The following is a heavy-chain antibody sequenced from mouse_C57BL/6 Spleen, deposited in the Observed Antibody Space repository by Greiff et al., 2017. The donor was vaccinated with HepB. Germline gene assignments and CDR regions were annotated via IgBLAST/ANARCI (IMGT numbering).Heavy chain of an antibody. CDR3: ARGYDWGHYFDY. CDR1: GYTFTDYN. CDR2: INPNNGGT. Sequence: EVQLQESGPELVKPGASVKIPCKASGYTFTDYNMDWVKQSHGKSLEWIGDINPNNGGTIYNQKFKGKATLTVDKSSSTAYMELRSLTSEDTAVYYCARGYDWGHYFDYWGQGTTLTVSS. V-gene: IGHV1-18*01. J-gene: IGHJ2*01. D-gene: IGHD2-2*01.